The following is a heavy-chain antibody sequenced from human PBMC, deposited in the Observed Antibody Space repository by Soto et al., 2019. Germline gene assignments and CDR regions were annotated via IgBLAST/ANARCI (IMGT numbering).Heavy chain of an antibody. CDR3: GRHVEVGTSQYRYFDY. V-gene: IGHV4-39*01. J-gene: IGHJ4*02. CDR1: GGSISSSSYS. D-gene: IGHD1-26*01. CDR2: IYYTGST. Sequence: QLQLQESGPGLVKPSETLSLTCTVSGGSISSSSYSWGWVRQPPGKGLEWIGTIYYTGSTYYNPSLKSRITVSVDTSKNRFSLKVSSVTAADTAVYYCGRHVEVGTSQYRYFDYWGQGTLVTVSS.